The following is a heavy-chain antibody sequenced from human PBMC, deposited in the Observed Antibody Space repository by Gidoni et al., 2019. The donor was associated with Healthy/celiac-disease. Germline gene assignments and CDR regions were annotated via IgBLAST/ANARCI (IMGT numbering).Heavy chain of an antibody. CDR2: INYRGST. CDR1: GGSISSSSHY. D-gene: IGHD3-10*01. Sequence: QLQLQESGPGLVKPSETLSLTCTVSGGSISSSSHYWVWSRRPRGKGLEWIGSINYRGSTYYNPSLKSRVTISVDTSKNQFSLKLSSVTAADTAVYYCASARNYYGSGSYYSRGYYFDYWGQGTLVTVSS. CDR3: ASARNYYGSGSYYSRGYYFDY. V-gene: IGHV4-39*01. J-gene: IGHJ4*02.